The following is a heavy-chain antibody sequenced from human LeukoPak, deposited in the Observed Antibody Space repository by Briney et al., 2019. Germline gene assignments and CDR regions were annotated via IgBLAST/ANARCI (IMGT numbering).Heavy chain of an antibody. J-gene: IGHJ4*02. CDR2: IYYSGST. CDR3: ARGLYSGYDQSFDY. Sequence: SETLSLTCTVSGGSISSGGYYWSWIRQHPGKGLEWIGYIYYSGSTYYNPSLRSRATISVDTSKNQFSLKLSSVTAADTAVYYCARGLYSGYDQSFDYWGQGTLVTVSS. V-gene: IGHV4-31*03. CDR1: GGSISSGGYY. D-gene: IGHD5-12*01.